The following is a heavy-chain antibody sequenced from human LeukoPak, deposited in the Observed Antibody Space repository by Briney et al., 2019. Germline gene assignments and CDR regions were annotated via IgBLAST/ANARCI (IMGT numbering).Heavy chain of an antibody. CDR2: IYTSGST. V-gene: IGHV4-4*09. Sequence: PSETLSLTCTVSGGSISSYYWSWIRQPPGKGLEWIGYIYTSGSTNYNPSLKSRVTISVDTSKNQFSLKLSSVTAADTAVYYCARHDGFNWNRGFNAFDIWGQGTMVTVSS. D-gene: IGHD1-1*01. J-gene: IGHJ3*02. CDR3: ARHDGFNWNRGFNAFDI. CDR1: GGSISSYY.